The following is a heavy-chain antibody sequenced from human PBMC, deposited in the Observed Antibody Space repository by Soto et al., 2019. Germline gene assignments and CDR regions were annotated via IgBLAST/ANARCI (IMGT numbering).Heavy chain of an antibody. V-gene: IGHV6-1*01. CDR2: TYYRSRWYN. CDR1: GDSVSSNSAA. D-gene: IGHD3-10*01. Sequence: SQTLSLTCAISGDSVSSNSAAWNWIRLSPSRGLEWLARTYYRSRWYNDYAVSVRSRITVNPDTSKNQFSLQLTSVTAADTAVYYCASNYYGSGSYIWFDPWGQGTLVTVSS. CDR3: ASNYYGSGSYIWFDP. J-gene: IGHJ5*02.